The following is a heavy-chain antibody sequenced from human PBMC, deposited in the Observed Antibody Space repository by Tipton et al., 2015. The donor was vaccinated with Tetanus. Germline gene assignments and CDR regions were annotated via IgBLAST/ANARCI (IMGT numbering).Heavy chain of an antibody. D-gene: IGHD7-27*01. CDR2: ISASSGNI. V-gene: IGHV3-11*04. CDR3: ARGRLGRDYGMDV. Sequence: SLRLSCAASGFTFTDYYLSWIRQAPGRGLEWVSYISASSGNIYYADSVKGRFTITRDNAKNTLFLQMSSLRAEDTAVYYCARGRLGRDYGMDVWGQGTTVTVSS. J-gene: IGHJ6*02. CDR1: GFTFTDYY.